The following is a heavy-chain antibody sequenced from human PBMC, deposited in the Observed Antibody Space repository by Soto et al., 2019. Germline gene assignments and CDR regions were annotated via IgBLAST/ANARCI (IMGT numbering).Heavy chain of an antibody. V-gene: IGHV1-69*10. J-gene: IGHJ6*02. D-gene: IGHD5-12*01. CDR3: ARDGSSGYDSGYYYYGMDV. CDR1: GGTFGSYA. Sequence: GASVKVSCKASGGTFGSYAISWVRQAPGQGLEWMGGIIPILGTANYAQKFQGRVTITADKSTSTAYMELSSLRSEDTAVYYCARDGSSGYDSGYYYYGMDVWGQGTTVTVSS. CDR2: IIPILGTA.